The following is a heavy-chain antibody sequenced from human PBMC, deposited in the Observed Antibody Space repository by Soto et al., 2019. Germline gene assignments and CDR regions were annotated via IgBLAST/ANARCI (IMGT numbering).Heavy chain of an antibody. J-gene: IGHJ4*02. D-gene: IGHD4-17*01. Sequence: GGSLRLSCAASGFTFSSFAMYWVRQAPGEGLEWLAVISYDGSKKYYADSVRGRFTISRDNSENTLYLQMNGLRSEDTAVYFCTRDMDYGDRAFGDYWGQGTLVTVSS. V-gene: IGHV3-30-3*01. CDR2: ISYDGSKK. CDR1: GFTFSSFA. CDR3: TRDMDYGDRAFGDY.